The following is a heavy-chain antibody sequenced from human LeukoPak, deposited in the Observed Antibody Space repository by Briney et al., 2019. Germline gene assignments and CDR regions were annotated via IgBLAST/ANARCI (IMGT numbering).Heavy chain of an antibody. CDR2: INHSGST. CDR1: GGSFSGYY. V-gene: IGHV4-34*01. Sequence: SETLSLTCAVYGGSFSGYYWSWIRQPPGKGLEWIGEINHSGSTNYNPSLKSRVTISVDTSKNQFSLKLSSVTAADTAVYYCARVGMGHYDILTGYYGLYYFDYWGQGTLATVSS. J-gene: IGHJ4*02. D-gene: IGHD3-9*01. CDR3: ARVGMGHYDILTGYYGLYYFDY.